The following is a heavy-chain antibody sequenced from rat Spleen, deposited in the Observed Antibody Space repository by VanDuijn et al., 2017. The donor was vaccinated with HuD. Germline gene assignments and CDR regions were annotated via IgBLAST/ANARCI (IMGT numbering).Heavy chain of an antibody. D-gene: IGHD1-12*02. CDR1: GFTYSNYV. V-gene: IGHV5S13*01. CDR3: AKGTYYYDGSSDY. J-gene: IGHJ2*01. Sequence: EVQLVESGGGLVQPGRSLKLSCAASGFTYSNYVMAWVRQAPTKGLEWVASISTGGGNTYYRDFVKGRFTISRDNAKNTLYLQMDSLRSEDTATYYCAKGTYYYDGSSDYWGQGVMVTVSS. CDR2: ISTGGGNT.